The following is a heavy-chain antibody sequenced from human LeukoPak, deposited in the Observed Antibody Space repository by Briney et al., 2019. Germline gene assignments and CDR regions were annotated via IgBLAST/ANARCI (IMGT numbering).Heavy chain of an antibody. V-gene: IGHV3-23*01. D-gene: IGHD2-15*01. CDR2: ISNNGGYT. J-gene: IGHJ4*02. CDR3: AKQLGYCSDGSCYFPY. Sequence: GGSLRLSCAASGVTLSTYAMSWARQAPGKGLEWVSAISNNGGYTYYADSVQGRFTISRDNSKSTLCLQMNSLRAEDTAVYYCAKQLGYCSDGSCYFPYWGQGTLVTVSS. CDR1: GVTLSTYA.